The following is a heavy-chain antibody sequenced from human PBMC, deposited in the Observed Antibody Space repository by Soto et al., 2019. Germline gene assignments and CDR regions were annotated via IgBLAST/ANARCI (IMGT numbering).Heavy chain of an antibody. Sequence: QLVESGGGLVKPGGSLRLSCEASGFIFSDLYMAWIRQAPGKGLEWVSYISSDGDSTYADSVKGRFTISRDNAKNSLYLQMNSLRVEDTAVYYCVRDRDRRWFDPWGQGTLVTVSS. J-gene: IGHJ5*02. V-gene: IGHV3-11*01. CDR3: VRDRDRRWFDP. CDR1: GFIFSDLY. CDR2: ISSDGDST. D-gene: IGHD3-10*01.